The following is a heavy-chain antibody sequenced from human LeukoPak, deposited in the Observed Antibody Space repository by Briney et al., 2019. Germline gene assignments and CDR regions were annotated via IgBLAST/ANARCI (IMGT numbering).Heavy chain of an antibody. V-gene: IGHV3-33*01. CDR1: GFTFNTYG. CDR2: IWYDGSQK. D-gene: IGHD3-22*01. J-gene: IGHJ4*02. Sequence: GGSLRLSCAASGFTFNTYGMHWVRRAAGKGLEWVAVIWYDGSQKYYADSVRGRFTISRDNSKNTLYLQMNSLTAEDTAVYYCARVGSYENSGSLPFDNWGQGILVTVSS. CDR3: ARVGSYENSGSLPFDN.